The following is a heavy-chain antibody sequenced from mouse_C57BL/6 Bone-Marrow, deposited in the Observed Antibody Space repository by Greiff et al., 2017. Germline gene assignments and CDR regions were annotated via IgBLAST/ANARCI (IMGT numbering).Heavy chain of an antibody. V-gene: IGHV1-72*01. Sequence: QVQLQQPGAELVKPGASVKLSCKASGYTFTSYWMHWVRQRPGRGLEWIGWIDPNSGGTKYTEKFKGRATLSVDKPSSTAYMQRSSLTSEDSAVYYCARGGSFAYWGQGTLVTVSA. J-gene: IGHJ3*01. CDR3: ARGGSFAY. CDR2: IDPNSGGT. CDR1: GYTFTSYW.